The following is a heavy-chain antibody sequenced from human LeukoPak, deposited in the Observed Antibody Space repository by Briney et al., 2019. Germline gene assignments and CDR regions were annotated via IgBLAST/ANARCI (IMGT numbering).Heavy chain of an antibody. CDR2: LTPLAGTP. CDR1: GDTFGTSS. CDR3: AKFWSGYYTD. J-gene: IGHJ4*02. V-gene: IGHV1-69*06. Sequence: SVKVSCKASGDTFGTSSFNWVRQAPSEGLEWLGGLTPLAGTPNYAQKFQGRLTISADKSTSTVYMELSRLTSEDTAVYFCAKFWSGYYTDWGQGTLVSVSS. D-gene: IGHD3-3*01.